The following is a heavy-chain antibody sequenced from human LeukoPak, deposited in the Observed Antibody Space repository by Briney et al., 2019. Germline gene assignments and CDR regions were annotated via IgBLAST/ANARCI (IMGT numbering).Heavy chain of an antibody. V-gene: IGHV3-30*02. D-gene: IGHD3-10*01. Sequence: GGSLRLSCAASGFTFSSYGIHWVRQAPGKGLEWVAFIRYDGSNKYYTDSVKGRFTISRDNAKNSLYLQMNSLRAEDTAVYYCARDHGSMVRGVIGRSSDYYYHYYMDVWGKGTTVTVSS. CDR3: ARDHGSMVRGVIGRSSDYYYHYYMDV. CDR2: IRYDGSNK. J-gene: IGHJ6*03. CDR1: GFTFSSYG.